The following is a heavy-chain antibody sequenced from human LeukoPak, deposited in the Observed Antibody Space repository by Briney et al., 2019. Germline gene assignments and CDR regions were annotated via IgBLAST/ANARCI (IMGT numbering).Heavy chain of an antibody. V-gene: IGHV3-74*01. CDR1: GFTFSSYG. J-gene: IGHJ5*02. CDR3: ARASSGHNWFDP. D-gene: IGHD6-19*01. Sequence: PGGSLRLSCAASGFTFSSYGMSWVRQAPGKGLVWVSRINSDGSSTSYADSVKGRFTISRDNAKNTLYLQMNSLRAEDTAVYYCARASSGHNWFDPWGQGTLVTVSS. CDR2: INSDGSST.